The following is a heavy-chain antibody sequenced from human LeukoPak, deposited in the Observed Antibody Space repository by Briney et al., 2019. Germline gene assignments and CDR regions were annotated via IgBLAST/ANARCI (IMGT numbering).Heavy chain of an antibody. D-gene: IGHD5-18*01. CDR1: GGSFSGYY. V-gene: IGHV4-34*01. Sequence: SETLSLTCAVYGGSFSGYYWSWIRQPPGKGLEWIGEINHSGSTNYDPSLKSRVTISVDTSKNQFSLKLSSVTAADTAVYYCARHEGEAAVVFDYWGQGTLVTVSS. CDR3: ARHEGEAAVVFDY. J-gene: IGHJ4*02. CDR2: INHSGST.